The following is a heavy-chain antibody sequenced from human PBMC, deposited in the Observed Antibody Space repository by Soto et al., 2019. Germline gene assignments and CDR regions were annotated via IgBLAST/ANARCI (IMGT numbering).Heavy chain of an antibody. D-gene: IGHD5-12*01. CDR3: ASRNSGWIFD. J-gene: IGHJ4*02. V-gene: IGHV4-39*01. CDR2: IYKGDKT. Sequence: QLQLQESGPGLVKPSETLSLTCAVSGASISSSSYYWVWIRQPPGKGLEWIGSIYKGDKTNYNSSLEGRVTVSVDTSTNQFSLKVDSVTAADTAVYYCASRNSGWIFDWGQGTLVTVSS. CDR1: GASISSSSYY.